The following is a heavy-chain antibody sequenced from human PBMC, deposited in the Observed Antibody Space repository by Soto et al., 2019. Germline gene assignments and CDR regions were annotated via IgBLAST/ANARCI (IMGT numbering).Heavy chain of an antibody. J-gene: IGHJ4*02. V-gene: IGHV1-2*02. CDR3: ARRKGDYYDSSGYHYYFDY. Sequence: ASVKVSCKASGYTFTGYYMHWVRQAPGQGLEWMGWINPNSGGTKSAQKFQGRVTMTRDTSISTAYMELSRLRSDDTAVYYCARRKGDYYDSSGYHYYFDYWGQGTLVTVSS. CDR2: INPNSGGT. D-gene: IGHD3-22*01. CDR1: GYTFTGYY.